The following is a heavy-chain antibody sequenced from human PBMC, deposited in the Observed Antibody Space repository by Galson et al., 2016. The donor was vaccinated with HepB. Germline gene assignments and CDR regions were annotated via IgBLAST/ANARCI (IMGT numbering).Heavy chain of an antibody. D-gene: IGHD1-1*01. CDR1: GFTFSSNA. Sequence: SLRLSCAASGFTFSSNAMNWVRQAPGKGLEWVSGLLGGGDTTYYAESVKGRFTISRDNSKNTLYLQMNNLRAEDTAVYYCVKDDKWNVDYWGQGTLVTISS. J-gene: IGHJ4*02. CDR2: LLGGGDTT. V-gene: IGHV3-23*01. CDR3: VKDDKWNVDY.